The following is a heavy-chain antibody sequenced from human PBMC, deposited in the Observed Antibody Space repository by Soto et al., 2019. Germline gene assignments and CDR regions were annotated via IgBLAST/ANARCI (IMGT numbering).Heavy chain of an antibody. CDR1: GFTFSSYA. CDR3: ARDIGYCFSTSCYFGH. CDR2: ISGGGDNT. D-gene: IGHD2-2*01. V-gene: IGHV3-23*01. J-gene: IGHJ1*01. Sequence: EVQLLESGGGLVQPGESLRLSCATSGFTFSSYAMGWVRQAPGKGLDWVSAISGGGDNTYYADSVKGRFTISRDNSKNTLVLKMNSLRAEDTAVYYCARDIGYCFSTSCYFGHWGQGTLVTVSS.